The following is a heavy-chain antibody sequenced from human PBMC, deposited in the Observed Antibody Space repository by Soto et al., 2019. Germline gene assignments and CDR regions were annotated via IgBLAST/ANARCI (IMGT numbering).Heavy chain of an antibody. V-gene: IGHV4-39*01. CDR1: GGSISSNTYY. CDR3: AMGLYGEQASSAFDI. J-gene: IGHJ3*02. Sequence: QLHLQESGPGLVKPSETLSLTCTVSGGSISSNTYYWGWIRQPPGKGLEWIGSIYYSGTPYYTPSLKSRDTISVDTSKNQFSLKLSSVTAADTAVYYCAMGLYGEQASSAFDIWGQGTMVTVSS. CDR2: IYYSGTP. D-gene: IGHD4-17*01.